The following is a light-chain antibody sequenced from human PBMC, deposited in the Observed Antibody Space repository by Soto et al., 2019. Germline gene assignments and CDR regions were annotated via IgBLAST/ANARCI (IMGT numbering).Light chain of an antibody. V-gene: IGKV4-1*01. J-gene: IGKJ4*02. CDR3: QQYYSPPLT. CDR1: QSVLYSSNNKNY. Sequence: DIVMTQSPDSLAVSLGERATINCKSSQSVLYSSNNKNYLAWYQQKPGQPPKLLIYWASTRESGGPDRFGGSWPGTDFSLTLSSLRAEDVEGCYCQQYYSPPLTVGGGPKVEI. CDR2: WAS.